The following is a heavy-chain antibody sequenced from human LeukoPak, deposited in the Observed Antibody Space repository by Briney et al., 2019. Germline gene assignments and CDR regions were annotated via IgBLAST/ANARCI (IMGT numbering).Heavy chain of an antibody. CDR1: GGSFSGYY. J-gene: IGHJ4*02. CDR2: INHSGST. CDR3: ARHPKTGGTFDY. V-gene: IGHV4-34*01. D-gene: IGHD1-1*01. Sequence: PSETLSVTCAVYGGSFSGYYWSWIRQPRGKGLEWIGEINHSGSTNYNPSLKSRVTISVDTSKNQFSLKLSSVTAADTAVYYCARHPKTGGTFDYWGQGTLVTVSS.